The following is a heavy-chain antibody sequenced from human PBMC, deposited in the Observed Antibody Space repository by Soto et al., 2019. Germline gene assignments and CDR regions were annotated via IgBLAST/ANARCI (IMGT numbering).Heavy chain of an antibody. V-gene: IGHV1-69*06. J-gene: IGHJ3*02. CDR3: ASRYYYDSSGYYDAFDI. CDR1: GGTFSSYA. D-gene: IGHD3-22*01. CDR2: IIPIFGTA. Sequence: VASVKVSCKASGGTFSSYAISWVRQAPGQGLEWMGGIIPIFGTANYAQKFQGRVTITADKSTSTAYMELSSLRSEDTAVYYCASRYYYDSSGYYDAFDIWGQGTMVTVS.